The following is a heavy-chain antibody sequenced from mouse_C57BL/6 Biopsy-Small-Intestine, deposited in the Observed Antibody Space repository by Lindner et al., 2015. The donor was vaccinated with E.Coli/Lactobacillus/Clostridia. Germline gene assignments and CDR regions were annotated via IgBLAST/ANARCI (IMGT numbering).Heavy chain of an antibody. CDR3: ARTITTRGLSYYAMDY. CDR1: GFTFSDYG. J-gene: IGHJ4*01. V-gene: IGHV5-15*01. CDR2: ISNLAYSI. D-gene: IGHD2-4*01. Sequence: VQLQESGGGLVQPGGSLKLSCAASGFTFSDYGMAWVRQAPRKGPEWVAFISNLAYSIYYADTVTGRFTISRENAKNTLYLEMSSLRSEDTAMYYCARTITTRGLSYYAMDYWGQGTSVTVSS.